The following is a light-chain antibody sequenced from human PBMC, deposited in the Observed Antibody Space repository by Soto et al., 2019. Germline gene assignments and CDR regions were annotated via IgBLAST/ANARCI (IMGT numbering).Light chain of an antibody. CDR2: STD. CDR3: AAWDDSLNGYV. Sequence: QAVVIQPPSASGTPGQRVTISCSGRSSNIGRNTVNWYQQLPGTAPKLHMYSTDQRSSGVPDRFSGSKSGTSASLAISGLQSEDEADYYCAAWDDSLNGYVFGSGTKLTVL. CDR1: SSNIGRNT. J-gene: IGLJ1*01. V-gene: IGLV1-44*01.